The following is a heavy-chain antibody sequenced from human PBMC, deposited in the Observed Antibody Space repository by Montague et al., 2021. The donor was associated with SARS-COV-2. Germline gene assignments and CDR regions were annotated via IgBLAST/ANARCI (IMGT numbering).Heavy chain of an antibody. CDR3: ARYSPLGFESPDTFDI. J-gene: IGHJ3*02. CDR2: SSHKGIT. V-gene: IGHV4-38-2*02. D-gene: IGHD3-9*01. CDR1: GSSVRSDYY. Sequence: SETLSLTCTVSGSSVRSDYYWAWIRQSPGKGLEWIGSSSHKGITDYNPSLRSRVTLSVDTSKNQISLKLTSVAAADMAVYYCARYSPLGFESPDTFDIWGRGTMVTVSS.